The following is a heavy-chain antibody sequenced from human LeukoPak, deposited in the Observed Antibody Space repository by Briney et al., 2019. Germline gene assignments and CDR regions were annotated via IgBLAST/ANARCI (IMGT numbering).Heavy chain of an antibody. CDR1: GFTFSSSV. J-gene: IGHJ4*03. CDR2: ISYDGSNK. Sequence: PGRSLRLPCADSGFTFSSSVMHWVRQAPGKGLEWVAVISYDGSNKYYADSVKGRFTISRDNSQNTLYLEMIGLRTDDTAVYYCAREKSTALFDYWGQGTMVTVSS. V-gene: IGHV3-30-3*01. CDR3: AREKSTALFDY.